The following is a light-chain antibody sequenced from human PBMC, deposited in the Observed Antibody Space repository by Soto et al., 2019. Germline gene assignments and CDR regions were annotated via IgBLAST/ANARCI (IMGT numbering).Light chain of an antibody. CDR2: DAS. J-gene: IGKJ5*01. V-gene: IGKV1D-13*01. CDR1: QGISSA. CDR3: YPFKDYPIT. Sequence: AIQLTQSPSSLSASVGDRVTITCRASQGISSALAWYQQKPGKPPKLLIFDASSLQSRVPSYFSSSGSVTDFTLPISILQPEDVATYYGYPFKDYPITFGQGTRLEIK.